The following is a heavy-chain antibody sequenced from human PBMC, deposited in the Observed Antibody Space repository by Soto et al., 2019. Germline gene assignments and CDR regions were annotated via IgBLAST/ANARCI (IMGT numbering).Heavy chain of an antibody. CDR3: ARHDYGGFGL. Sequence: SXTLSLTCTVSGGSISRSSYYWGLIRQPPGKGLEWIGSIYYSGSTYYNPSLKSRVTISVDTSKNQFSLKLSSVTAADTAVYYCARHDYGGFGLWGQGTLVTVSS. D-gene: IGHD4-17*01. CDR1: GGSISRSSYY. J-gene: IGHJ4*02. CDR2: IYYSGST. V-gene: IGHV4-39*01.